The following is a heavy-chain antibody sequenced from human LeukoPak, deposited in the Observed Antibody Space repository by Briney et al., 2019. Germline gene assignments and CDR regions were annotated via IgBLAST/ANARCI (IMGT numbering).Heavy chain of an antibody. Sequence: PGRSLRLSCAASGFTFDDYAMHWVRQAPGKGLEWVSAISWNSGSIGYADSVKGRFTISRDNAKNSLYLQMNSLRAEDTALYYCARSEDLSYFDYWGQGTLVTVSS. CDR3: ARSEDLSYFDY. J-gene: IGHJ4*02. CDR1: GFTFDDYA. D-gene: IGHD1-14*01. CDR2: ISWNSGSI. V-gene: IGHV3-9*01.